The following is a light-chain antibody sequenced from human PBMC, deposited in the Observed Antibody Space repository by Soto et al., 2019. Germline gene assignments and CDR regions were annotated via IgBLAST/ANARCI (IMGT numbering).Light chain of an antibody. Sequence: QSVLTQPPSASRTPGQRVTISCSGSSSNIGSNYVYWYQQLPGTAPKLLIYSNYQRPSGVPDRFSGSKSGTSASLAISGLRSEDEADYYCAAWDDSLSGVVFGGGTKVTVL. V-gene: IGLV1-47*02. CDR3: AAWDDSLSGVV. J-gene: IGLJ2*01. CDR1: SSNIGSNY. CDR2: SNY.